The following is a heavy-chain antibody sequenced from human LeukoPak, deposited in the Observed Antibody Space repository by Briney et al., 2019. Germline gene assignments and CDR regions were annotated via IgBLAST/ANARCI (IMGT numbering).Heavy chain of an antibody. CDR2: INLKSGDT. CDR3: AREGRHCGGDCYSFDS. J-gene: IGHJ4*02. Sequence: GASVKVSCKSSAYTFTDSYMHWVRQAPGQGREYLAWINLKSGDTKYAQKFQGRVSMTRDTSIYTAYMDLRSLKSDDPAVYYCAREGRHCGGDCYSFDSWGQGTLVTVSS. CDR1: AYTFTDSY. D-gene: IGHD2-21*02. V-gene: IGHV1-2*02.